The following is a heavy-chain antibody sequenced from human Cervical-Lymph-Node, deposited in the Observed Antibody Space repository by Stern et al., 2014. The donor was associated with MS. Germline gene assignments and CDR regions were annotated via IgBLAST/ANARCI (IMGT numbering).Heavy chain of an antibody. CDR1: GFTFSSYG. V-gene: IGHV3-33*01. CDR3: ARGGGSWGYFDY. J-gene: IGHJ4*02. D-gene: IGHD1-26*01. Sequence: VQLVESGGGVVQPGRSLRLSCAASGFTFSSYGIHWVRQAPGKGLEWVGVIWYDGINKYYADSVKGRFTISRDNSKNTLYLQMNSLRAEDTAVYYCARGGGSWGYFDYWGQGTLVTVSS. CDR2: IWYDGINK.